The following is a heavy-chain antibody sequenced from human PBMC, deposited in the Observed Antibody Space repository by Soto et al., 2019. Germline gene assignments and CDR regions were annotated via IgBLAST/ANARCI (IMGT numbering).Heavy chain of an antibody. CDR2: ISSWSNYI. J-gene: IGHJ4*02. CDR1: GFTFNTYS. V-gene: IGHV3-21*01. Sequence: EVQLVESGGGLVKPGGSLRLSCAASGFTFNTYSMIWVRRAPGKGLEWVSFISSWSNYIYYADTVKGRFTISRDNAKNSLYLQMNSLRAEDTAVYYCARASDRGLSPHDFWGQGTRVTVSS. CDR3: ARASDRGLSPHDF.